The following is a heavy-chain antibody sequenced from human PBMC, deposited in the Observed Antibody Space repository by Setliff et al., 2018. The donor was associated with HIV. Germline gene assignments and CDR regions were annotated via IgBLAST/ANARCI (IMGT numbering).Heavy chain of an antibody. J-gene: IGHJ6*03. CDR2: ISPSGGA. D-gene: IGHD3-10*01. CDR3: ARGVTVGRGVIAESPLYVMDV. Sequence: SETLSLTCASFGGPFSDYFWTWLRQPPGKGLEWIGHISPSGGADYSPSLKTRAAISLVTSRSQIVLRLSSVAAADTATYYCARGVTVGRGVIAESPLYVMDVWGEGTPVTVSS. V-gene: IGHV4-34*01. CDR1: GGPFSDYF.